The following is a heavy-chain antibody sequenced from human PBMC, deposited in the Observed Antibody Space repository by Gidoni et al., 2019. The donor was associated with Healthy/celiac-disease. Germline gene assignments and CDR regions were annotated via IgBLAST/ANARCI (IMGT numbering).Heavy chain of an antibody. Sequence: EVQLLESGGGLVLPGGSLRLFRAASGFTFSSYAMSWVRQAPGKGLEWVSAISGSGGSTYYADSVKVRVTISRDNSKNTLYLQMNSLRAEDTAVYYCAKDQEQKLVRKGWFDPWGQGTLVTVSS. CDR1: GFTFSSYA. V-gene: IGHV3-23*01. D-gene: IGHD6-13*01. CDR2: ISGSGGST. J-gene: IGHJ5*02. CDR3: AKDQEQKLVRKGWFDP.